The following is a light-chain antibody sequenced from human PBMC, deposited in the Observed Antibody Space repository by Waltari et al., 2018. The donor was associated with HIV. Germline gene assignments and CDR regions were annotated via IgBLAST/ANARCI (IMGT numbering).Light chain of an antibody. V-gene: IGKV2D-29*01. CDR3: MQSIQVPPT. CDR2: EVS. Sequence: DIVLTQSPLSLPVTPGQPASIPFKSSQSLLHRDGKTYLYWFLQKTGQPPQLLIDEVSNRLSGVPERFSGSGSGTDFTLKISRVEAEDVGLYYCMQSIQVPPTFGPGTKVDIK. CDR1: QSLLHRDGKTY. J-gene: IGKJ3*01.